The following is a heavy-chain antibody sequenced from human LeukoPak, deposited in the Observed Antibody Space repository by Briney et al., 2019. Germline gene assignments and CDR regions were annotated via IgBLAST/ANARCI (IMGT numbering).Heavy chain of an antibody. J-gene: IGHJ3*02. CDR1: GYTFTSYY. CDR3: ARENGDDDAFDI. Sequence: GASVKVSCKACGYTFTSYYMHWVRQAPGQGLEWMGIINPSGGSTSYAQKFQGRVTMTRDTSTSTVYMELSSLRSEDTAVYYCARENGDDDAFDIWGQGTMVTVSS. D-gene: IGHD4-17*01. V-gene: IGHV1-46*01. CDR2: INPSGGST.